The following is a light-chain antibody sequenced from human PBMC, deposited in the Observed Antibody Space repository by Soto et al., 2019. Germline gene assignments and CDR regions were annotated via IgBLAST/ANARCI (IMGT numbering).Light chain of an antibody. CDR2: EVT. CDR1: SSDVGGHNY. CDR3: CSYADGQTLA. Sequence: QSALTQPPSASGSPGQSVTISCTGTSSDVGGHNYVSWYQQRPGKAPKLIIYEVTQRPSGVSDRFSGSKSGTTASLIISGLQAEDEADYFCCSYADGQTLAFGGGTKVTVL. V-gene: IGLV2-8*01. J-gene: IGLJ2*01.